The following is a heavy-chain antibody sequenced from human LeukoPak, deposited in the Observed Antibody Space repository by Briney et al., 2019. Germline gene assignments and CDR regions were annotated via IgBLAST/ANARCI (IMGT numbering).Heavy chain of an antibody. CDR2: IYNSEST. Sequence: SETLSLTCIVSGVSISIYYWSWIRQPPGKGLEWIGYIYNSESTYYNPSLKSRVTISLDTSKNQFSLRLNSVTAADTAVYYCARVKGSNWFDPWGQGTLVTASS. CDR3: ARVKGSNWFDP. CDR1: GVSISIYY. D-gene: IGHD6-6*01. V-gene: IGHV4-59*01. J-gene: IGHJ5*02.